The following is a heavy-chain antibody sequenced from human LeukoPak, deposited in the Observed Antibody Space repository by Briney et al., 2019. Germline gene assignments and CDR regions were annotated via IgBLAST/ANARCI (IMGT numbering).Heavy chain of an antibody. CDR3: ARDRMGEYYYYYGMDV. CDR1: GFTFSSDW. J-gene: IGHJ6*02. Sequence: GGSLRLSCAASGFTFSSDWMSWVRQAPGKGLEWVANIKQDGSEKYYVDSVKGRFTISRDNAKNSLYLQMNSLRAEDTAVYYCARDRMGEYYYYYGMDVWGQGTTVTVSS. D-gene: IGHD2-15*01. V-gene: IGHV3-7*01. CDR2: IKQDGSEK.